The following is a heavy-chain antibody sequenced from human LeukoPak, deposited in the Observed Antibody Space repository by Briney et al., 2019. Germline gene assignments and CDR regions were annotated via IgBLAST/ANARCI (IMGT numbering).Heavy chain of an antibody. CDR1: GVSVSSNTAA. V-gene: IGHV6-1*01. Sequence: SQTLSLTCAISGVSVSSNTAAWNWIRQSPSRGLELLGRTYYRSKWYNAYAVSEKSRIIIKPETSNNQFSLLLTPVTPADTTVYYWARDRRGMEVWGQGTPVAVSS. CDR3: ARDRRGMEV. CDR2: TYYRSKWYN. J-gene: IGHJ6*02.